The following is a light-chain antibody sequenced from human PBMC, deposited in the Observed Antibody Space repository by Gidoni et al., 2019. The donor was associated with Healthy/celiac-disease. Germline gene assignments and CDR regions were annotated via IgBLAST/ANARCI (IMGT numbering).Light chain of an antibody. J-gene: IGKJ1*01. CDR1: QSVSSSY. CDR3: QQYGSSPGT. CDR2: GAS. V-gene: IGKV3-20*01. Sequence: EIVLTQSPGTLSLSPGERATLSCRASQSVSSSYLAWYQQKPGQAPRLLIDGASSTATGIPDRFSGSGSGTDFTLTISRLEPEDFAVYYCQQYGSSPGTFGQGTKVEIK.